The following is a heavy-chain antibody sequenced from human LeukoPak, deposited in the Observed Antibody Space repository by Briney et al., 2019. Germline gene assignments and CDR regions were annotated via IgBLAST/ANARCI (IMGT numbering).Heavy chain of an antibody. CDR1: GFAFSSYW. J-gene: IGHJ4*02. D-gene: IGHD3-3*01. Sequence: PGGSLTLSCAASGFAFSSYWMHWVRQAPGRGGVWVSRIQRDGRNPAYADSVQGRFTISRDNAQNTLYLQMNTLRAEGTAVYYCASQSFGLFLHGGQRALVTVSS. V-gene: IGHV3-74*01. CDR2: IQRDGRNP. CDR3: ASQSFGLFLH.